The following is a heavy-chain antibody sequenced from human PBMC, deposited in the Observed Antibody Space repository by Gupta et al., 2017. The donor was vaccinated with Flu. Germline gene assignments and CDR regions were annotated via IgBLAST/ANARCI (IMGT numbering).Heavy chain of an antibody. V-gene: IGHV1-69*01. CDR1: GGFSSNA. Sequence: QVQLVQSGAEVKQPGSSVKVSCKASGGFSSNAISWVRQAPGQGLEWMGGIIPLFGTELYAHQFQGRITITAEQSTDTVYMELSSLRSDDTAMYYCARDLCANGVCHHYFYGMDVWGQGTTVTVSS. J-gene: IGHJ6*02. CDR3: ARDLCANGVCHHYFYGMDV. D-gene: IGHD2-8*01. CDR2: IIPLFGTE.